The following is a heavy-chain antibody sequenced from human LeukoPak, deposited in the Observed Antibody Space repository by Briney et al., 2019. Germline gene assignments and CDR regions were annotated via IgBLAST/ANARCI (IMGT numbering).Heavy chain of an antibody. V-gene: IGHV1-18*01. J-gene: IGHJ6*03. CDR1: GYTFTSYG. Sequence: GASVKVSCKASGYTFTSYGISWVRQAPGQGLEWMGWISAYNGNTNYAQKLQGRVTMTTDTSTSTAYMELRSLRSDDTAVYYCARAPGEGNAYCYYYYMDVWGKGTTVTVSS. CDR2: ISAYNGNT. CDR3: ARAPGEGNAYCYYYYMDV. D-gene: IGHD1-1*01.